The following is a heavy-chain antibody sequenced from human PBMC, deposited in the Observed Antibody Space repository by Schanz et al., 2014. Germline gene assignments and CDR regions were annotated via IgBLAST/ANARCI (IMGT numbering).Heavy chain of an antibody. D-gene: IGHD1-26*01. CDR1: GFTLTSHF. V-gene: IGHV1-46*01. CDR2: INPIDGST. J-gene: IGHJ4*02. CDR3: ARSPHYRERKQRSARPTTTNL. Sequence: QLVQSGAEVKKPGASVKVSCKASGFTLTSHFMHWLRQAPGQGLEWMGLINPIDGSTTYVWGFHGRLTMTRDTSTTTVYMDLSTLRSEDTAVYYCARSPHYRERKQRSARPTTTNLWGQGTLVTVFS.